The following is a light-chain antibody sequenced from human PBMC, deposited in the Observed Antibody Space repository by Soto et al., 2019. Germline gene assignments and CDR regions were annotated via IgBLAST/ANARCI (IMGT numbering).Light chain of an antibody. J-gene: IGKJ4*01. CDR1: QSVKNY. Sequence: EIVLTQSPATLSLSPGERATLSCRASQSVKNYLAWYQQKPGQAPRLLIYDASNRATGIPARFSGSGSGTDFTLTISSLEPEDSAVYYCQQRSNWPPVTFGGGTKVDNK. CDR2: DAS. V-gene: IGKV3-11*01. CDR3: QQRSNWPPVT.